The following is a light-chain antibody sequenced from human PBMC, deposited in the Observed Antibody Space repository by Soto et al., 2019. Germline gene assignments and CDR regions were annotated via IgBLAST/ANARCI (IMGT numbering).Light chain of an antibody. J-gene: IGLJ2*01. V-gene: IGLV2-14*01. Sequence: QSALTQPASVSGSPGQSITISCTGTRSDVGGYNYVSWYKQRPGKAPKLVIYDVSHRPSGVSNRFFGSKSGNTASLIISGLQAEDEADYYCFSYSTRSARIFGGGTKLTVL. CDR2: DVS. CDR3: FSYSTRSARI. CDR1: RSDVGGYNY.